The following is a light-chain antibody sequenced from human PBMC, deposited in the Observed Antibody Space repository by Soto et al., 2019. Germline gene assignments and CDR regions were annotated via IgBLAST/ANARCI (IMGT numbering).Light chain of an antibody. V-gene: IGKV2-24*01. J-gene: IGKJ1*01. Sequence: IVLTQTPLSSAVTLGQPASFSCASSESLGHSDGQTYWGWLHLSPGQPTRLLSYQISRRPPGVPDRRSGSGAWTNFTLKISRVEPEAGGIFYCMQASQFRTFGQGTKVEIK. CDR2: QIS. CDR3: MQASQFRT. CDR1: ESLGHSDGQTY.